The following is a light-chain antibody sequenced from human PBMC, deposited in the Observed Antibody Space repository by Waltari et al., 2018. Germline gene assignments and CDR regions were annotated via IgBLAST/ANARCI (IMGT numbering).Light chain of an antibody. J-gene: IGKJ1*01. Sequence: CRASQSVSSTYLAWYQQKPGQAPRLLIYGASSRATGIPDRFSGSGSGTDFTLTISRLEPEDFAVYYCQQYGSSPGTFGLGTTVEIK. CDR3: QQYGSSPGT. CDR1: QSVSSTY. V-gene: IGKV3-20*01. CDR2: GAS.